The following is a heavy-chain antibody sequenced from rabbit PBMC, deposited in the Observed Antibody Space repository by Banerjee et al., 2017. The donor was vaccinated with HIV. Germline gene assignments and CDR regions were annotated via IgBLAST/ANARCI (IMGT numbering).Heavy chain of an antibody. CDR2: IYTGNGGT. Sequence: QQQLVESGGDLVKPGASLTLTCTASGLDFSGSYWMSWARQAPGKGLEWIACIYTGNGGTGYASWAKGRFTISKTSSTTVTLQMTSLTAADTATYFCMRDINTSFKLWGQGTLVTVS. D-gene: IGHD1-1*01. CDR1: GLDFSGSYW. J-gene: IGHJ4*01. V-gene: IGHV1S45*01. CDR3: MRDINTSFKL.